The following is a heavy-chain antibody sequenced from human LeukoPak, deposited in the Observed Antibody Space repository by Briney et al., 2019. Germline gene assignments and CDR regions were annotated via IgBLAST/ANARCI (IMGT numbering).Heavy chain of an antibody. Sequence: SVKVSCKASGGTFSSYAISWVRQAPGQGPEWMGGIIPIFGTANYAQKFQGRVTITADESTSTAYMELSSLRSEDTAVYYCARDVDTAMTRNAYYFDYWGQGTLVTVSS. J-gene: IGHJ4*02. CDR3: ARDVDTAMTRNAYYFDY. D-gene: IGHD5-18*01. CDR2: IIPIFGTA. V-gene: IGHV1-69*13. CDR1: GGTFSSYA.